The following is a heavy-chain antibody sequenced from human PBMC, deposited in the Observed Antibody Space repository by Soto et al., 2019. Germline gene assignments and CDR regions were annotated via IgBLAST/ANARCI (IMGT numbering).Heavy chain of an antibody. CDR2: IYYSGST. Sequence: PSETLSLTCTVSGGSISSGDYYWSWIRQPPGKGLEWIGYIYYSGSTYYNPSLKSRVTISVDTSKNQFSLKLSSVTAADTAVYYCARSVDTAMVMGYYFDYWGQGTLVTVSS. CDR1: GGSISSGDYY. CDR3: ARSVDTAMVMGYYFDY. D-gene: IGHD5-18*01. J-gene: IGHJ4*02. V-gene: IGHV4-30-4*01.